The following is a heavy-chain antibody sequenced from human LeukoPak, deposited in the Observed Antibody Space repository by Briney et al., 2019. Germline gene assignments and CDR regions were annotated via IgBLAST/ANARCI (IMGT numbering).Heavy chain of an antibody. CDR2: ISYDATNK. J-gene: IGHJ4*02. D-gene: IGHD2/OR15-2a*01. Sequence: GGSLRLSCAASGITVSSNDMHWVRQAPGKGLEWVAVISYDATNKYYADSVKGRFTLSRDNSKNTLYLQTNTLRDEDTAVYYCAKASSNYFYYFEYWGQGTLVTVSS. V-gene: IGHV3-30*18. CDR1: GITVSSND. CDR3: AKASSNYFYYFEY.